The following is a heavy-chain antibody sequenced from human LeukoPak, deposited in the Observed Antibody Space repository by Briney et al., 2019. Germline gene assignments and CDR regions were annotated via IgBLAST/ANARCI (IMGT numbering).Heavy chain of an antibody. CDR3: AFTYTSGSGDAFDV. CDR2: INPNSGVT. Sequence: GASVKVSCKASGYTFICYYIHWVRQAPGQGLEWMGWINPNSGVTNYGQKFQGRVTMTRDTSISTAYMDLSRLRSDDTAVYFCAFTYTSGSGDAFDVWGQGTMVAVSS. D-gene: IGHD6-19*01. J-gene: IGHJ3*01. V-gene: IGHV1-2*02. CDR1: GYTFICYY.